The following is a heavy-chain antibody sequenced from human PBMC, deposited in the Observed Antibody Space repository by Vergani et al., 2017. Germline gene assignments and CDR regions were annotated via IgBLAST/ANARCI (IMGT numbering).Heavy chain of an antibody. CDR1: CGSFHTYY. Sequence: QVQLEESGPGLVKPSETLSLTCTVSCGSFHTYYWSWIRQSPGKGLEWIGYIYYSGSTYYNPSLESRVTMSVDTSKSQFSLKLSSVTAADTAVYYCTRHWAVVAANNWFDPWGQGTLVTVSS. J-gene: IGHJ5*02. CDR2: IYYSGST. D-gene: IGHD2-15*01. V-gene: IGHV4-59*04. CDR3: TRHWAVVAANNWFDP.